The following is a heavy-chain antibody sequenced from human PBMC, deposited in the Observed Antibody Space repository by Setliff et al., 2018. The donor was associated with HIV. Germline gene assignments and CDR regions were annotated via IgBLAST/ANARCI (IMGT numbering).Heavy chain of an antibody. Sequence: GASVKVSCKASGYTFTNYGISWVRQAPGHGLEWMGWISPHIGHTNYAQTFQGRVTMTVDTSTSRAYMEVRSLRSDDTAVYFCARDLGYCSGGSCYSHFDYWGQGTLVTVSS. V-gene: IGHV1-18*01. D-gene: IGHD2-15*01. CDR2: ISPHIGHT. CDR1: GYTFTNYG. CDR3: ARDLGYCSGGSCYSHFDY. J-gene: IGHJ4*02.